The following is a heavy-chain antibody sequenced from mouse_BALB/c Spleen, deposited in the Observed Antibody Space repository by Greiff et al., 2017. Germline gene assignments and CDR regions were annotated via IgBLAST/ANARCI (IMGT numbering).Heavy chain of an antibody. CDR3: VRRDYGLGAMDY. J-gene: IGHJ4*01. D-gene: IGHD1-2*01. V-gene: IGHV10-1*02. CDR1: GFTFNTYA. CDR2: IRSKSNNYAT. Sequence: EVQLVESGGGLVQPKGSLKLSCAASGFTFNTYAMNWVRQAPGKGLEWVARIRSKSNNYATYYADSVKDRFTISRDDSQSMLYLQMNNLKTEDTAMYYCVRRDYGLGAMDYWGQGTSVTVSS.